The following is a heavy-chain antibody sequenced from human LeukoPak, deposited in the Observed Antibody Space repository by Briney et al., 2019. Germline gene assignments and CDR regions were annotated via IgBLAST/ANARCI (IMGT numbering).Heavy chain of an antibody. D-gene: IGHD1-26*01. V-gene: IGHV4-59*12. Sequence: SETLSLTCTVSGGSISSSYWSWIRQPPGKGLEWIGYIHYSGNTNYNPSLKSRVTISVDTSKNQFSLKLSSVTAADTAVYYCARDGRFPPEVLPRYFDYWGQGTLVTVSS. CDR1: GGSISSSY. CDR2: IHYSGNT. CDR3: ARDGRFPPEVLPRYFDY. J-gene: IGHJ4*02.